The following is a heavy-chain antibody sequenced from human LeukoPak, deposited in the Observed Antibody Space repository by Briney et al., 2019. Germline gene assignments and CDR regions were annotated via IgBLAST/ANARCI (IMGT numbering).Heavy chain of an antibody. Sequence: GGSLRLSCAASGFTISSYSMNWVRQAPGKGLEWVSSISSSSSYIYYADSVKGRFTISRDNAKNSLYLQMNSLRAEDTAVYYCARPSSYGDYRKLQFDAFDIWGQGTMVTVSS. J-gene: IGHJ3*02. CDR3: ARPSSYGDYRKLQFDAFDI. D-gene: IGHD4-17*01. CDR2: ISSSSSYI. V-gene: IGHV3-21*01. CDR1: GFTISSYS.